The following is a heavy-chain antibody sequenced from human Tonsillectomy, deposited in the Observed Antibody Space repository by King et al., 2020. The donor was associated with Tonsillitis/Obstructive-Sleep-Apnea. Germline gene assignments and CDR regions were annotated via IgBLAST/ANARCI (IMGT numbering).Heavy chain of an antibody. CDR1: GFTFSGSA. V-gene: IGHV3-73*01. J-gene: IGHJ6*02. CDR2: IRSKANSYAT. CDR3: TRPRSDGMDV. Sequence: VQLVESGGGLVQPGGSLKLSCAASGFTFSGSAMHWVRQASGKGLEWVGRIRSKANSYATAYAASVKGRFTISRDDSKNTAYLQLNSLKTEDTAVYYCTRPRSDGMDVWGHGTPVTVSS. D-gene: IGHD3-3*01.